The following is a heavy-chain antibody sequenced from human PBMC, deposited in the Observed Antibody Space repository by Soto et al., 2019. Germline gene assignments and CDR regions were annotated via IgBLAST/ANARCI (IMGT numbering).Heavy chain of an antibody. CDR1: DGSISSYY. D-gene: IGHD1-26*01. Sequence: QVRLQESGPGLVKPSATLSLTCTVSDGSISSYYWSLIRQPPGKGLEWIGYIYGTGTTNYAPSLKSRVTMSRHTSKNQFSLTLNSVTAADTAMYYCAGFSSGTYLFGLWGPGTLVTVSS. CDR2: IYGTGTT. V-gene: IGHV4-59*01. J-gene: IGHJ4*02. CDR3: AGFSSGTYLFGL.